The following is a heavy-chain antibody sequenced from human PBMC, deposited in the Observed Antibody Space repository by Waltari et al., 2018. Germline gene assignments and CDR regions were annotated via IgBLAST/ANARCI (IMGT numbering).Heavy chain of an antibody. CDR3: ARGRLRLGDYMDV. D-gene: IGHD3-16*01. CDR2: TYDRGFT. J-gene: IGHJ6*03. V-gene: IGHV4-30-2*01. CDR1: GDSISSAGNS. Sequence: QLQLQESGPGLVKPSQTLSLTCGFSGDSISSAGNSWSWIRQPPGKGLEWIGFTYDRGFTYYNPSLSGRVTISVDKSKNQFSLNMRSVTAADTAVYYCARGRLRLGDYMDVWGKGTTVIISS.